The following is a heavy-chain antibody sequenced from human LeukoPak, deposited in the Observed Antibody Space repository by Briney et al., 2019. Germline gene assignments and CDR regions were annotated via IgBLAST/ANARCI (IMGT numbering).Heavy chain of an antibody. CDR3: ARDGGSGWYNY. V-gene: IGHV4-61*02. Sequence: SETLSLTCTVSGGSISSSSYYWNWIRQPAGKGLEWIGRIQASGSTNYNPSLKSRITVSVDTSKNQFSLKLTSVTAADTAVYYCARDGGSGWYNYWGQGTLVTVSS. CDR1: GGSISSSSYY. D-gene: IGHD6-19*01. J-gene: IGHJ4*02. CDR2: IQASGST.